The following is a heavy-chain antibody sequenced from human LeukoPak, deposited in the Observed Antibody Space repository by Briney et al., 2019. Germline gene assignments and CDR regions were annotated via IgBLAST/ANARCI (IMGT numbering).Heavy chain of an antibody. J-gene: IGHJ4*02. CDR3: ARHPREGGAALDY. CDR2: IYSRGST. V-gene: IGHV3-66*04. CDR1: GFTVSSNY. D-gene: IGHD6-6*01. Sequence: PGGSLRLSCAASGFTVSSNYMSWVRQAPGKGLEWVSVIYSRGSTYYADSVKGRFTLSRDNSKNTLYLQMNSLRAEDTAVYYCARHPREGGAALDYWGQGTLVTVSS.